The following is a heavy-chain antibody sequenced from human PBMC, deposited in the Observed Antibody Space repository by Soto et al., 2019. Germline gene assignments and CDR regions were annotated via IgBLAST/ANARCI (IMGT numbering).Heavy chain of an antibody. CDR2: INPNSGGT. Sequence: ASVKVSCKASGYTFTGYYMHWVRQAPGQGLEWMGWINPNSGGTNYAQKFQGWVTMTRDTSISTAYMELSRLRSDDTAGYYCARESGDYYDSSGYYAFDIWGQGTMVTVSS. CDR1: GYTFTGYY. D-gene: IGHD3-22*01. CDR3: ARESGDYYDSSGYYAFDI. V-gene: IGHV1-2*04. J-gene: IGHJ3*02.